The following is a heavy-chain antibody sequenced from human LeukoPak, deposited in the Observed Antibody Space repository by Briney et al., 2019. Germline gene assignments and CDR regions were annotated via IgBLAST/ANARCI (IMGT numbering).Heavy chain of an antibody. Sequence: PGGSLRLSCAASGFTFSSYSMNWVRQAPGKGLEWVSSISSSSSYIYYADSVKGRFTISRDNAKNSLYLQMNSLRDEDTAVYYCARVWAYYGSGSGAFDIWGQGTMATVSS. V-gene: IGHV3-21*01. CDR2: ISSSSSYI. J-gene: IGHJ3*02. D-gene: IGHD3-10*01. CDR1: GFTFSSYS. CDR3: ARVWAYYGSGSGAFDI.